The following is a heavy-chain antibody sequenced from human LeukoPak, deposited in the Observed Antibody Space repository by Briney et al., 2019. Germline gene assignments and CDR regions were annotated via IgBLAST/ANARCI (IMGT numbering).Heavy chain of an antibody. V-gene: IGHV1-3*01. Sequence: ASVKVSCTASGYTFTSYAMHWVRQAPGQRLEWMGWINAGNGNTKYSQKFQGRVTITRDTSASAAYMELSSLRSEDTAVYYCARDQGVSIAVAGLDYWGQGTLVTVSS. J-gene: IGHJ4*02. CDR2: INAGNGNT. CDR3: ARDQGVSIAVAGLDY. CDR1: GYTFTSYA. D-gene: IGHD6-19*01.